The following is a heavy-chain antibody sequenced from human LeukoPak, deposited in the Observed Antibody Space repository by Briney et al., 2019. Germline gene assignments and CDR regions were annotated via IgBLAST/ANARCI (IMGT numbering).Heavy chain of an antibody. V-gene: IGHV4-38-2*02. CDR1: GYFISTGYY. J-gene: IGHJ4*02. CDR3: ATNLYGSGNYFAY. D-gene: IGHD3-10*01. Sequence: SETLSLTCTVSGYFISTGYYWGWIRQSPVKGLEWIAIIYHSGNNYYNPSLKSRVTISVDTSKNQFSLKLTSVTAADTAVYYCATNLYGSGNYFAYWGQGTLVTVSP. CDR2: IYHSGNN.